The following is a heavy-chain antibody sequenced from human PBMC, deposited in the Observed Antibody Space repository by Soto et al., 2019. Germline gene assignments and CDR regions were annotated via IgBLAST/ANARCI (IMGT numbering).Heavy chain of an antibody. V-gene: IGHV3-21*01. CDR1: GFTFIGYS. J-gene: IGHJ6*02. Sequence: GGSLRLSCAASGFTFIGYSMNWVRQAPGKGLEWVASISTRSDIYYADSVKGRFTISRDNAKNSVSLQMNSLRAEDTAVYYCAREETAWPLAYGLDVWGQGTTVTVSS. D-gene: IGHD2-21*02. CDR2: ISTRSDI. CDR3: AREETAWPLAYGLDV.